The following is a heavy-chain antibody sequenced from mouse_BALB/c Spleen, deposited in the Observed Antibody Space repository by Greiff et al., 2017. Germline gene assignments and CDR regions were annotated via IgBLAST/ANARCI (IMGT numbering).Heavy chain of an antibody. CDR3: ARKVPYAMDY. D-gene: IGHD2-14*01. V-gene: IGHV14-3*02. J-gene: IGHJ4*01. CDR2: IDPANGNT. CDR1: GFNIKDTY. Sequence: VQLQQSGAELVKPGASVKLSCTASGFNIKDTYMPWVKQRPEQGLEWIGRIDPANGNTKYDPKFQGKATITADTSSNTAYLQLSSLTSEDTAVYYCARKVPYAMDYWGQGTSVTVSS.